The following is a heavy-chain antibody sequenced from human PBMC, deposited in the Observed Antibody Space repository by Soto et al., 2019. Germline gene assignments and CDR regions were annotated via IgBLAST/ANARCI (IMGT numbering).Heavy chain of an antibody. CDR2: SIPIVGTA. CDR1: GGTCSSYA. J-gene: IGHJ4*02. CDR3: ASDQKSDYYATSGYSSLDF. Sequence: PVKVACKASGGTCSSYARSWGGQATGKGGEGMGGSIPIVGTANYAQKFQGRVTITADEATSTADMELRSLRAEDAAGYYCASDQKSDYYATSGYSSLDFWGQGTLVTVSS. V-gene: IGHV1-69*13. D-gene: IGHD3-22*01.